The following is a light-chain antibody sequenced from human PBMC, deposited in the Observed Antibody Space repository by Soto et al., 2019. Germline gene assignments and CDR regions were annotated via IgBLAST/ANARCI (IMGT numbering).Light chain of an antibody. CDR1: QSVGSN. V-gene: IGKV3-15*01. J-gene: IGKJ1*01. Sequence: EIVMTQSPATLSVSPGERATLSCRASQSVGSNLAWYHQKPGQAPRLLIYGASTRATGIPARFSGSGSGTEFTLTISSLQSEDFAIYFCQQYNNWPPDRTFGQGTKVEI. CDR3: QQYNNWPPDRT. CDR2: GAS.